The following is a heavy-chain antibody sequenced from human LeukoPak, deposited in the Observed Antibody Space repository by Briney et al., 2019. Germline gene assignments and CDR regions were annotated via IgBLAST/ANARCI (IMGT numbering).Heavy chain of an antibody. J-gene: IGHJ4*02. CDR2: IGSDSGGI. V-gene: IGHV3-23*01. CDR1: GFTFSSSW. Sequence: PGGSLRLSCAASGFTFSSSWMHWVRQAPGKGLEWVSVIGSDSGGIRYADSVNGRFTISRDNSKNTLHLQMNSLRAEDTAIYYCAKYVVIVPTGTRAFDYWGQGTLVTVSS. CDR3: AKYVVIVPTGTRAFDY. D-gene: IGHD1-1*01.